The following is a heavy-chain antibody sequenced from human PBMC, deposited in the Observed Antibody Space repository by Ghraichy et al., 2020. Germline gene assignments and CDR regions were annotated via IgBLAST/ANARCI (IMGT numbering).Heavy chain of an antibody. CDR1: GGSFSGYY. V-gene: IGHV4-34*01. Sequence: SETLSLTCAVYGGSFSGYYWSWIRQPPGKGLEWIGEINHSGSTNYNPSLKSRVTISVDTSKNQFSLKLSSVTAADTAVYYCARRYYDFWSGYYFQHWGQGTLVTVSS. CDR2: INHSGST. J-gene: IGHJ1*01. CDR3: ARRYYDFWSGYYFQH. D-gene: IGHD3-3*01.